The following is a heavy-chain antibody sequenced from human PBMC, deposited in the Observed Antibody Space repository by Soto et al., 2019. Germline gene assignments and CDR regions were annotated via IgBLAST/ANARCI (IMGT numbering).Heavy chain of an antibody. CDR3: ERDVRLFDY. CDR2: NSSSSRYV. V-gene: IGHV3-21*01. CDR1: GFTVSSYS. J-gene: IGHJ4*02. Sequence: PVGSLRLSCAASGFTVSSYSMNWVRQAPGKGLEWVSSNSSSSRYVYYADSVKGRFTISRDNAKNSLYLQMNSLRAEETAVYYCERDVRLFDYWGQGTPVPVSP.